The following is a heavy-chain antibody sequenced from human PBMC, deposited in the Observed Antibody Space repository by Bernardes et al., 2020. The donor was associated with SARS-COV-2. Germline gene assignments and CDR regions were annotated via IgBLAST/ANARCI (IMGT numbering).Heavy chain of an antibody. CDR1: GYTFTSYG. Sequence: ASVKVSCKASGYTFTSYGISWVRQAPGQGLEWMGWINAYNGTTNYAQKLQGRVTMTTDTSTSTAYMELRSLRSDDTAVYYCARGPRGVVTPAIAYYWGQGTLVTVSS. V-gene: IGHV1-18*01. D-gene: IGHD2-21*02. CDR2: INAYNGTT. CDR3: ARGPRGVVTPAIAYY. J-gene: IGHJ4*02.